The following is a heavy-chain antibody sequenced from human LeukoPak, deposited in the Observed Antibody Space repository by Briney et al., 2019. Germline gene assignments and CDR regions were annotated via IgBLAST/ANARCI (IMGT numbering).Heavy chain of an antibody. CDR3: ARDNERTYYYDSSGSPGSAFDI. J-gene: IGHJ3*02. Sequence: GSLRLSCAASGFTFSDYYMSWIRQAPGKGLEWVSYISSSGSTIYYADSVKGRFTISRDNAKNSLYLQMNSLRAEDTAVYYCARDNERTYYYDSSGSPGSAFDIWGQGTMVTVSS. D-gene: IGHD3-22*01. CDR2: ISSSGSTI. CDR1: GFTFSDYY. V-gene: IGHV3-11*01.